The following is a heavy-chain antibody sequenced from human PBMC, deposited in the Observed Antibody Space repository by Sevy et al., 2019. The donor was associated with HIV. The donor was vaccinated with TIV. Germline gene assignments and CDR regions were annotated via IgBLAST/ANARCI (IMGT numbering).Heavy chain of an antibody. V-gene: IGHV3-74*01. D-gene: IGHD1-26*01. J-gene: IGHJ4*02. CDR2: INSDGSST. CDR1: GFTFSSYW. CDR3: PREYSGAYYYFDY. Sequence: GGSLRLSCAASGFTFSSYWMHWVRQAPGKGLVWVSRINSDGSSTNYADSVKGRFTISRDNAKNTLYLQMNSLRAEDTAVYYCPREYSGAYYYFDYWGQGTLVTVSS.